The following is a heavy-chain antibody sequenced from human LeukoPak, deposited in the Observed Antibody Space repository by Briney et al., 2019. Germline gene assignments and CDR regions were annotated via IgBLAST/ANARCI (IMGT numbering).Heavy chain of an antibody. J-gene: IGHJ4*02. V-gene: IGHV3-30*02. CDR3: AKDIEVTMVRGVMADY. CDR2: IRYDGSNK. CDR1: GFTFSSYG. Sequence: PGGSLRLSCAASGFTFSSYGMSWVRQAPGKGLEWVAFIRYDGSNKYYADSVKGRFTISRDNSKNTLYLQMNSLRAEDAALYYCAKDIEVTMVRGVMADYWGQGTLVTVSS. D-gene: IGHD3-10*01.